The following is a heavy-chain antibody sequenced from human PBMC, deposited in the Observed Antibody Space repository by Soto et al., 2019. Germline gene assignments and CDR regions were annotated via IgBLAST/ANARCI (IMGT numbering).Heavy chain of an antibody. CDR2: ISSSGSMT. D-gene: IGHD1-26*01. CDR3: AKEATNINNFDY. CDR1: GFTFDNYE. V-gene: IGHV3-48*03. J-gene: IGHJ4*02. Sequence: PVGSLRLSCAASGFTFDNYEVNWVRQAPGKGLEWLSYISSSGSMTYYAGSVRGRFTISRDNAKNSLYLHMNGLRVEDTAVYYCAKEATNINNFDYWGQGTLVTVSS.